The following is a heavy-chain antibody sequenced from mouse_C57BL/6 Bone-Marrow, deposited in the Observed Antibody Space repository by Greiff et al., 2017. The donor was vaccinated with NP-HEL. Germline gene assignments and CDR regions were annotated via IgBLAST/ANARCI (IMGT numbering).Heavy chain of an antibody. CDR2: ISYGGSYT. CDR3: AREVPNWDSYAMDY. J-gene: IGHJ4*01. Sequence: DVKLVESGGGLVKPGGSLKLSCAASGLTFSSYAMSWVRQTPEKRLEWVATISYGGSYTYYPDNVKGRFTISRDNAKNNLYLQMSHRKSEDTAMYYCAREVPNWDSYAMDYWGQGTSVTVSS. CDR1: GLTFSSYA. D-gene: IGHD4-1*01. V-gene: IGHV5-4*01.